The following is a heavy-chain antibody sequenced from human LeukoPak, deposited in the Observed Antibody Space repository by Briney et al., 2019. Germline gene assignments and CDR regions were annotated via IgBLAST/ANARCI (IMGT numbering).Heavy chain of an antibody. Sequence: GRSLRLSCAASGFTFSSYGMHWVRQAPGKGLEWVAVIWYDGSNKYYADSVKGRFTISRDNSKNTLHLQMNSLRAEDTAVYYCAREGLTKPLSVAVDFDSWGQGTLVTVSS. V-gene: IGHV3-33*01. CDR1: GFTFSSYG. CDR3: AREGLTKPLSVAVDFDS. CDR2: IWYDGSNK. J-gene: IGHJ4*02. D-gene: IGHD6-19*01.